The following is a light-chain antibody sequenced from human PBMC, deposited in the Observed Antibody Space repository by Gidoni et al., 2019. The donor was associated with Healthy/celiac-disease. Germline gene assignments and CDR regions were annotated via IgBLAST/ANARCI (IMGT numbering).Light chain of an antibody. J-gene: IGLJ2*01. Sequence: QSVLTQPPSVSGAPGLRVTISCTGRSANIGAGYDVHWYQQLPGTAPKLLIYGNSSRPSGVPDRFSGSKSGTSASLAITGHQAEDEADYYCQSYDSSRSGSKVFGGGTKLTVL. CDR2: GNS. CDR3: QSYDSSRSGSKV. V-gene: IGLV1-40*01. CDR1: SANIGAGYD.